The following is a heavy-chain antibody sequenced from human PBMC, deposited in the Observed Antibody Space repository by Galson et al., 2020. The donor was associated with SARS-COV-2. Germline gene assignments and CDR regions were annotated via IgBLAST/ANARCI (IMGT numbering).Heavy chain of an antibody. CDR2: IWYDGSNK. V-gene: IGHV3-33*01. Sequence: GESLKISCAASGFTFSSYGMHWVRQAPGKGLEWVAVIWYDGSNKYYADSMKGRFTISRDNSKNTLYLQMNSLRAEDTAVYYCARDQKEWELPTGLDYWGQGTLVTVSS. CDR1: GFTFSSYG. D-gene: IGHD1-26*01. J-gene: IGHJ4*02. CDR3: ARDQKEWELPTGLDY.